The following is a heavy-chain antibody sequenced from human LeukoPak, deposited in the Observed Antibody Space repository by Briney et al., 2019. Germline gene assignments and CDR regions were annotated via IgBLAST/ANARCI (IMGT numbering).Heavy chain of an antibody. CDR3: VREDSYSSGWYGPDY. J-gene: IGHJ4*02. D-gene: IGHD6-19*01. V-gene: IGHV3-7*05. CDR1: GFTFRSYA. Sequence: GRSLRLSCAASGFTFRSYAIHWVRQAPGKGLEWVANINQGGTERYVDSVKGRFTISRDNAKNSLYLQMNSLRAEDTAVYYCVREDSYSSGWYGPDYWGQGTLVTVSS. CDR2: INQGGTER.